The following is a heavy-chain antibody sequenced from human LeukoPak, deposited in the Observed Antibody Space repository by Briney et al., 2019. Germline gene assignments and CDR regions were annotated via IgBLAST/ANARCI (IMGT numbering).Heavy chain of an antibody. J-gene: IGHJ4*02. D-gene: IGHD4-11*01. CDR3: ARVMTTVPAIDY. V-gene: IGHV1-2*02. CDR1: GYTFTGYY. Sequence: AASVKVSCKASGYTFTGYYMHWVRQAPGQGLEWMGWINPNSGGTNYAQKFQGRVNMTRDTSISTAYMELSRLRSDDTAVYYCARVMTTVPAIDYWGQGTLVTVSS. CDR2: INPNSGGT.